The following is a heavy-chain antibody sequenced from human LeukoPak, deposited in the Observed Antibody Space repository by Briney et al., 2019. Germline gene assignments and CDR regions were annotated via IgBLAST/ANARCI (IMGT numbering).Heavy chain of an antibody. J-gene: IGHJ5*02. CDR1: GGSMRRYY. Sequence: PSETLSLTCTVSGGSMRRYYWNWIRQPPGKGLEWIGYIYYNGSTNYNPSLKSRVTISIDTPKNQFSLQLNSVTPEDTAVYYCARVVRPAVAGSDWFDPWGQGTLVTVSS. D-gene: IGHD6-19*01. V-gene: IGHV4-59*12. CDR3: ARVVRPAVAGSDWFDP. CDR2: IYYNGST.